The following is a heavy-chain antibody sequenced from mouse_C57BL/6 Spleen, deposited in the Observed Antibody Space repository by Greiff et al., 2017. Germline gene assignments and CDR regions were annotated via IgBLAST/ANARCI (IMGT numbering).Heavy chain of an antibody. V-gene: IGHV5-17*01. CDR2: ISSGSSTI. J-gene: IGHJ3*01. Sequence: EVKLVESGGGLVKPGGSLKLSCAASGFTFSDYGMHWVRQAPEKGLEWVAYISSGSSTIYYADTVKGRFTISRDNAKNTLFLQRTSLRSEDTAMYYCARYGNYPYWGQGTLVTASA. CDR1: GFTFSDYG. CDR3: ARYGNYPY. D-gene: IGHD2-1*01.